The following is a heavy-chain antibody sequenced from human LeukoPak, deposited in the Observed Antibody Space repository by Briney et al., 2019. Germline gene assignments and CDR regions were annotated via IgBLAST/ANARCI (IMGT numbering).Heavy chain of an antibody. CDR1: GFTFSDYY. Sequence: GGSLRLSCAASGFTFSDYYMSWIRQAPGKGLEWVAKIKEDGREKYYVDSVKGRFTISRDNAKNSLYLQMNSLRAEDTAVYYCAKDEVGGHFEYWGQGTLVTVSS. CDR2: IKEDGREK. J-gene: IGHJ4*02. D-gene: IGHD1-26*01. CDR3: AKDEVGGHFEY. V-gene: IGHV3-7*01.